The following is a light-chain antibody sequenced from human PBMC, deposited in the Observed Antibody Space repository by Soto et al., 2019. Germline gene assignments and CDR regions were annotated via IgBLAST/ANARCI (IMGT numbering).Light chain of an antibody. CDR2: GAS. Sequence: EIVMTQSPATLSVSPGERSTVSCRASQSVSSNLAWYQQKPGQAPRLLIYGASTRATGIPARFSGSGSGTEFTLTISSLPSEDFAVYYCQQYNNWPYTFGQGTKLEIK. V-gene: IGKV3-15*01. J-gene: IGKJ2*01. CDR3: QQYNNWPYT. CDR1: QSVSSN.